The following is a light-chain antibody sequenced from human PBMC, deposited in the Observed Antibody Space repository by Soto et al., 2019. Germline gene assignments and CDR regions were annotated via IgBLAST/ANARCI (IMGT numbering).Light chain of an antibody. J-gene: IGKJ1*01. V-gene: IGKV1-39*01. CDR1: QRVGSY. Sequence: DIQMTQSPSSLSASVGDRVTITCRARQRVGSYLKWYQQKPGKAPTLLIYSASELQSGVSSRFSGSGSGTDFTLTIRNLQPEDFAVYYCQQSHNTPLTFGQGTKVEI. CDR2: SAS. CDR3: QQSHNTPLT.